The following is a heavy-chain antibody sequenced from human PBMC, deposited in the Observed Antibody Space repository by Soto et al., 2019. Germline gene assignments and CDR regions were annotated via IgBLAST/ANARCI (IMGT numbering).Heavy chain of an antibody. V-gene: IGHV1-69*06. CDR3: ARDTIFGVVINIKYYYYYGMDV. Sequence: EASVKVSCKASGGTFSSYAISWVRQAPGQGLEWMGGIIPIFGTANYAQKFQGRVTITADKSTSTAYMELSSLRSEDTAVYYCARDTIFGVVINIKYYYYYGMDVWGQGTTVTVSS. D-gene: IGHD3-3*01. CDR2: IIPIFGTA. CDR1: GGTFSSYA. J-gene: IGHJ6*02.